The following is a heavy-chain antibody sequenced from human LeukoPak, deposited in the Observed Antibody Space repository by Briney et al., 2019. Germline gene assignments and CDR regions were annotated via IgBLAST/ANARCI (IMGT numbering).Heavy chain of an antibody. CDR1: GFTVSSNY. CDR3: AREGGGSSVTYYYYGMDV. Sequence: GGSLRLSCAASGFTVSSNYMSWVRQAPGKGLEWVSVIYSGGSTYYADSVKGRFTISRDNSKNTLYLQMNSLRAEDTAVYYCAREGGGSSVTYYYYGMDVWGRGTTVTVSS. J-gene: IGHJ6*02. CDR2: IYSGGST. V-gene: IGHV3-53*01. D-gene: IGHD2-15*01.